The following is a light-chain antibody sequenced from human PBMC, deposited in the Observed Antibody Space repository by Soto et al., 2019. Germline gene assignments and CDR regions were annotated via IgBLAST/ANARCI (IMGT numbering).Light chain of an antibody. CDR2: LXS. CDR1: QSLLXSXXXXY. J-gene: IGKJ5*01. Sequence: EIVMTXXPLSLPVTPGEPASISCRSSQSLLXSXXXXYLDWYLQKPGQSPQLLIYLXSXXXXXXXXXXXXXXXXXXXXXXISRVEAEDVGVYYCMQALQTPITFGQGTRLEIK. CDR3: MQALQTPIT. V-gene: IGKV2-28*01.